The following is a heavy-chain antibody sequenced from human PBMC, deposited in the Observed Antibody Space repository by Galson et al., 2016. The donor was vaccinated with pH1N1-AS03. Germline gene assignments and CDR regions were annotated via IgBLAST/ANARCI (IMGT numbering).Heavy chain of an antibody. D-gene: IGHD2-2*01. V-gene: IGHV3-23*01. J-gene: IGHJ6*02. CDR3: AKGGKGYCSSATCFSLSYYYYYYGMDV. Sequence: SLRLSCAVSGFMFSTNAMTWVRRAPGKGLEWVSGISASGGDTYYADSVKGRFTVSRDNSKHTLYLQMNSLRADDTAVYYCAKGGKGYCSSATCFSLSYYYYYYGMDVWGQGTTVTVSS. CDR1: GFMFSTNA. CDR2: ISASGGDT.